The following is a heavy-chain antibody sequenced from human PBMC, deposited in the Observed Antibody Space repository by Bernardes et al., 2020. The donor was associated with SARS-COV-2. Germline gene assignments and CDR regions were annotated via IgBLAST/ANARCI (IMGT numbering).Heavy chain of an antibody. Sequence: SVKVSCKASGGTFSSYAISWVRQAPGQGLEWMGRIIPIFGTANYAQKFQGRVTITADESTSTAYMELSSLRSEDTAVYYCARGHYGSGSYPTTNYGMDVWGQGTTVTVSS. CDR2: IIPIFGTA. D-gene: IGHD3-10*01. CDR3: ARGHYGSGSYPTTNYGMDV. V-gene: IGHV1-69*13. CDR1: GGTFSSYA. J-gene: IGHJ6*02.